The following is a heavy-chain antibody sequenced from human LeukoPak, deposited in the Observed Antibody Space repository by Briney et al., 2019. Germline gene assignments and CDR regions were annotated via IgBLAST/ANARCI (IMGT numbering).Heavy chain of an antibody. CDR2: INPNSGGT. V-gene: IGHV1-2*02. J-gene: IGHJ4*02. CDR1: GYTFTGYY. D-gene: IGHD3-22*01. CDR3: ARRYYYDSSGYYSTDY. Sequence: ASVKVSCKASGYTFTGYYMHWVRQAPGQGLEWMGWINPNSGGTNYAQKFQGRVTVTRDTSISTAYMELSRLRSDDTAVYYCARRYYYDSSGYYSTDYWGQGTLVTVSS.